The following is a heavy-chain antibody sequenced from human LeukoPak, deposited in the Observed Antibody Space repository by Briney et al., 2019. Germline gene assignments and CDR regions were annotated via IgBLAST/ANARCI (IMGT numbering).Heavy chain of an antibody. CDR1: GGSISSGSYY. J-gene: IGHJ4*02. CDR3: ARLPYSNPKDY. CDR2: IYTSGST. D-gene: IGHD6-13*01. Sequence: SETLSLTCTVSGGSISSGSYYWSWIRQPAGKGLEWIGRIYTSGSTNYNPSLKSRVTISVDTSKNQFSLKLSSVTAADTAVYYCARLPYSNPKDYWGQGTLVTVSS. V-gene: IGHV4-61*02.